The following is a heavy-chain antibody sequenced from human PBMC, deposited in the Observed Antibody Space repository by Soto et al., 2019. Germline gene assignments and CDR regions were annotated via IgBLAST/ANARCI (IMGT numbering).Heavy chain of an antibody. CDR3: ARDTDHYYYGMEV. V-gene: IGHV1-3*01. Sequence: ASVKFSCKSSGYTFSSHAIHWVRQAPGQGLEWMGWINVGNGNTKYSQKFQGRVTITRDTSASIAYMELSSLRSEDTSVYFCARDTDHYYYGMEVWGQGKTVTGSS. J-gene: IGHJ6*02. CDR2: INVGNGNT. D-gene: IGHD4-4*01. CDR1: GYTFSSHA.